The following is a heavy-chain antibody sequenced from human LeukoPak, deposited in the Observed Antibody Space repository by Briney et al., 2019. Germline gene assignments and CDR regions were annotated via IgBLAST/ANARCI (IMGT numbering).Heavy chain of an antibody. Sequence: GGSLRLSCAASGFTFSTYWMYWVRQAPGKGLVWVSRINSDGSSTSYADSVKGRFTISRDNAKNTLYLQLNSLRVEDTAVYYCARESVLRGYSYGYADSWGQGTLVTVSS. V-gene: IGHV3-74*01. CDR3: ARESVLRGYSYGYADS. J-gene: IGHJ4*02. CDR2: INSDGSST. CDR1: GFTFSTYW. D-gene: IGHD5-18*01.